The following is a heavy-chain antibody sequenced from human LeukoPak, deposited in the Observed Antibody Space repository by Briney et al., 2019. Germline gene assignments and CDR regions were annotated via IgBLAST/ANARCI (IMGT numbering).Heavy chain of an antibody. J-gene: IGHJ3*02. CDR2: IYHSGST. D-gene: IGHD1-26*01. Sequence: SETLSLTCTVSGYSISSGYYWGWIRQPPGKGLEWIGSIYHSGSTYYNPSLKSRVTISVDKSKNQFSLKLSSVTAADTAVYYCARSKRELLSAFDIWGQGTMVTVSS. V-gene: IGHV4-38-2*02. CDR3: ARSKRELLSAFDI. CDR1: GYSISSGYY.